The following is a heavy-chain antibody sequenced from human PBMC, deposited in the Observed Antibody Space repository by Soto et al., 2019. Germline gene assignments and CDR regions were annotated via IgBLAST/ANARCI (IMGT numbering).Heavy chain of an antibody. CDR3: ARQMRDNYYYYYYMDV. CDR2: IYPGDSDT. J-gene: IGHJ6*03. CDR1: GYSFTSYW. Sequence: PGESLKISCKGSGYSFTSYWIVWVRQMPGKGLEWMGIIYPGDSDTRYSPSFQGQVTISADKSISTAYLQWSSLKASDTAMYYCARQMRDNYYYYYYMDVWGKGTTVTVSS. V-gene: IGHV5-51*01.